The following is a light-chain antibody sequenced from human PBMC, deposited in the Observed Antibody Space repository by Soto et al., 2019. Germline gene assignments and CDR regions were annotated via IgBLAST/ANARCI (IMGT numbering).Light chain of an antibody. J-gene: IGKJ1*01. CDR3: QQYNNWWT. CDR1: QSVSNN. V-gene: IGKV3-15*01. CDR2: GSS. Sequence: EIVMTQSPATLSLSPGERATLSCSASQSVSNNLAWYHQKPGQAPRLLIYGSSTKATGIPARFSGSGSGTEFTLTISSLQSEEFAVYYCQQYNNWWTFGQGTKVEIK.